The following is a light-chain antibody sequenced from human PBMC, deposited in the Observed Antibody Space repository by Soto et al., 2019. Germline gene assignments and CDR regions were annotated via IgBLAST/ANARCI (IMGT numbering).Light chain of an antibody. Sequence: EIVLTQSPGTLSLSPGEGATLSCRASQSVGGTFLAWYQQKGGQAPRLLIHGASNRATGIPDRFSGSGSGTDFTLTISRLEPEDFAVYYCQHYSSELLPFGGGTTVEIK. CDR2: GAS. J-gene: IGKJ4*01. CDR1: QSVGGTF. CDR3: QHYSSELLP. V-gene: IGKV3-20*01.